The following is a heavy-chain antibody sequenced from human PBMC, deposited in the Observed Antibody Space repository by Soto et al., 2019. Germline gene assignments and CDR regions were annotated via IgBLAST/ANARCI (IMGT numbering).Heavy chain of an antibody. D-gene: IGHD1-26*01. Sequence: QVQLVESGGGVVQPGRSLRLSCAASGFTFSSYAMHWVRQAPGTGLEWVAVISYDGRDKYYPASVKGRFTISRDNSKNTLYLQMNSLRAEDTAVYYCARSAGGSYPQYDYWGQGTLVTVSS. CDR3: ARSAGGSYPQYDY. V-gene: IGHV3-30*04. CDR1: GFTFSSYA. CDR2: ISYDGRDK. J-gene: IGHJ4*02.